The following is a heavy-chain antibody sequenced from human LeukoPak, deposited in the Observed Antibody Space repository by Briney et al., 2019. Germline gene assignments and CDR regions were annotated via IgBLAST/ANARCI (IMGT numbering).Heavy chain of an antibody. V-gene: IGHV3-23*01. Sequence: GGTLRLSCAASGFTFRSYGMSWVRQAPGKGLEWVSAISGSGVSTYYADSVKGRFTISRDNSKNTLYLQMNSLRAEDTAVYYCAKEQQQLVQYYYYYYMDVWGKGTTVTISS. J-gene: IGHJ6*03. D-gene: IGHD6-13*01. CDR3: AKEQQQLVQYYYYYYMDV. CDR2: ISGSGVST. CDR1: GFTFRSYG.